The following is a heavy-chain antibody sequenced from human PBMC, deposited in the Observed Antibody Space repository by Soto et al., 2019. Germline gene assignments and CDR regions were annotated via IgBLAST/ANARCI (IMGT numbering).Heavy chain of an antibody. Sequence: PGGSLRLSCAASGFTFNTYAVTWVRQAPGKGLEWVSITRGSGGATDYADSVKGRFAISRDNSKNTLYLQMNSLRAEDTAVYFCARLVDATAPDYWGQGTLVTVSS. V-gene: IGHV3-23*01. CDR2: TRGSGGAT. CDR1: GFTFNTYA. D-gene: IGHD1-26*01. CDR3: ARLVDATAPDY. J-gene: IGHJ4*02.